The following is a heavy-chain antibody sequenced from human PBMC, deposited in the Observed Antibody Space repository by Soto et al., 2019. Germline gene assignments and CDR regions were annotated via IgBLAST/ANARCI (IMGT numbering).Heavy chain of an antibody. Sequence: ASVKVSCKASGYTFTSYGIRWVRQAPGQGLEWMGWINPNSGGTNYAQKFQGWVTMTRDTSISTAYMELSRLRSDDTAVDYCAREDVVVFFVWGGGDHRDVLSFPAQGTTDL. J-gene: IGHJ2*01. CDR2: INPNSGGT. V-gene: IGHV1-2*04. D-gene: IGHD2-2*01. CDR3: AREDVVVFFVWGGGDHRDVLSFPAQGTTDL. CDR1: GYTFTSYG.